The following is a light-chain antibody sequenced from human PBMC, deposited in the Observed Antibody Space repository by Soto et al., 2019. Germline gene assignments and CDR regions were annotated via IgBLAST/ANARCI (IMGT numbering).Light chain of an antibody. J-gene: IGKJ4*01. Sequence: EIVMKQSPATLSVSPGERATLSCRASQSVSSNLAWYQQKPGQAPRLLIYGASTRATGIPARFSGSGSGTEFTLTISSLHSEDFAVYYCQQYNNWPPLTFGGGTKVEIK. CDR3: QQYNNWPPLT. CDR1: QSVSSN. V-gene: IGKV3-15*01. CDR2: GAS.